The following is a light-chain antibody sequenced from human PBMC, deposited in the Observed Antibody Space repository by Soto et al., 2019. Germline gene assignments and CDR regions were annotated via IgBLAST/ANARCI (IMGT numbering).Light chain of an antibody. CDR2: DAS. CDR1: QSIKTW. J-gene: IGKJ1*01. CDR3: QHYAGHLWT. V-gene: IGKV1-5*01. Sequence: DIQMTQSPSALSASVGDRVTITCRASQSIKTWLAWYQRKPGRAPNLLIYDASSLQSGVPSRFSGSGSGTEFTLSISSLQPDDFATYYCQHYAGHLWTFGQGSKVDIK.